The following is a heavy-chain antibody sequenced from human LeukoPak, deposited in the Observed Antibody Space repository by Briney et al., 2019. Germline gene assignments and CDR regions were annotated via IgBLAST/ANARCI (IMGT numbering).Heavy chain of an antibody. D-gene: IGHD2-15*01. CDR3: IRGGPSTWS. V-gene: IGHV3-74*01. CDR2: INDDGSDT. Sequence: GGSLRLSCAASGFTFKLYWMHWVRQVPGKAPVWVSRINDDGSDTRYADSVKGRFTISRDDATNMVFLQMNGLRPEDTAIYYCIRGGPSTWSWGQGTLVTVSS. CDR1: GFTFKLYW. J-gene: IGHJ5*02.